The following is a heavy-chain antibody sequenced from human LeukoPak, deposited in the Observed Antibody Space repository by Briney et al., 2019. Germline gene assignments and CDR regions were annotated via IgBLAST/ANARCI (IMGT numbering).Heavy chain of an antibody. Sequence: GGSLRLSGAASGFTFSTYGMHWVRQAPGKGLEGVAIIWYDGSNKYYADSVKGRFTSSRDNSINTLYLEMNSLRAEDTAVYYCARDRGYTYGHPLDYWGQGTLVTVSS. CDR1: GFTFSTYG. CDR2: IWYDGSNK. D-gene: IGHD5-18*01. J-gene: IGHJ4*02. CDR3: ARDRGYTYGHPLDY. V-gene: IGHV3-33*01.